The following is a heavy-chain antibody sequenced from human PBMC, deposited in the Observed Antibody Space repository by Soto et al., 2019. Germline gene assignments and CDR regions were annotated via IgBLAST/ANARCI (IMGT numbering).Heavy chain of an antibody. CDR2: IYYSGST. CDR1: GGSISSGDYY. J-gene: IGHJ6*02. Sequence: SETLSLTCTVSGGSISSGDYYWSWIRQPPWKGLEWIGYIYYSGSTYYNPSLKSRVTISVDTSKNQFSLKLSSVTAADTAVYYCARDHMGRYFDWLLSGYGMDVWGQGXTVTVSS. D-gene: IGHD3-9*01. V-gene: IGHV4-30-4*01. CDR3: ARDHMGRYFDWLLSGYGMDV.